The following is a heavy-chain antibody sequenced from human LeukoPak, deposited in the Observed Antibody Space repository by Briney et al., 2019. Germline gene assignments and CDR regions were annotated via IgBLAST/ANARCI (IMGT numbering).Heavy chain of an antibody. V-gene: IGHV3-74*01. CDR2: ITGDASST. D-gene: IGHD3-10*01. J-gene: IGHJ4*02. Sequence: GGSLRLSCAASGFTFSTFWMYWVRQAPGKGLVWVSRITGDASSTSYADFVKGRFTISRDNAKNTLSLQMNSLSAEDTAVYYCARGYSGSGSSYWGQGSLVTVSS. CDR3: ARGYSGSGSSY. CDR1: GFTFSTFW.